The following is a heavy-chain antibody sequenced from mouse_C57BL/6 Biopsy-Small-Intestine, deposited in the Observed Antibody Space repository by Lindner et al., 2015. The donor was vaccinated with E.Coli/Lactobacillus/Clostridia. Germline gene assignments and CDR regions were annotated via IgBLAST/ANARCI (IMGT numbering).Heavy chain of an antibody. CDR2: INTNTGNS. J-gene: IGHJ1*01. Sequence: VKVSCKASGYTFTSHAMSWVRQAPGQGLEWLGWINTNTGNSDYAQAFTGRFVFSLDTSVSATYLEISSLQPEDTAVYYCARKATSNDAFDIWGQGTRVTVSS. CDR3: ARKATSNDAFDI. D-gene: IGHD3-2*02. V-gene: IGHV9-3*01. CDR1: GYTFTSHA.